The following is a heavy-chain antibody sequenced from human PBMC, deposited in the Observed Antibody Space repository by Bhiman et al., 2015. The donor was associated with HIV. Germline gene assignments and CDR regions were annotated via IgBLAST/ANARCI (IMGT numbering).Heavy chain of an antibody. CDR3: ARGPSASDGQIPWVY. Sequence: EVQLVESGGGLVQPGESLRLSCVASGFTFSTYSMVWVRQAPGKGLEWISYIGSSRSIIHYADSVKGRFTVSRDNAKNSLYLQVNGLRTEDTAVYFCARGPSASDGQIPWVYWGQGTLVTVSS. CDR1: GFTFSTYS. CDR2: IGSSRSII. J-gene: IGHJ4*02. D-gene: IGHD5-24*01. V-gene: IGHV3-48*01.